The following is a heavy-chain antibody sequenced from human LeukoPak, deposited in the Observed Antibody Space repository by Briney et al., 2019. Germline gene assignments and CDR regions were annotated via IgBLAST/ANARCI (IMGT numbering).Heavy chain of an antibody. J-gene: IGHJ5*02. V-gene: IGHV3-23*01. CDR2: ISGSGGST. CDR1: GFTFNNAW. D-gene: IGHD2-2*01. CDR3: AKDLFCSSTSCSRGGFDP. Sequence: GGSLRLSCAASGFTFNNAWMNWVRQAPGKGLEWVSGISGSGGSTYYADSVKGRFTISRDNSKNTLYLQMNSLRAEDTAVYYCAKDLFCSSTSCSRGGFDPWGQGTLVTVSS.